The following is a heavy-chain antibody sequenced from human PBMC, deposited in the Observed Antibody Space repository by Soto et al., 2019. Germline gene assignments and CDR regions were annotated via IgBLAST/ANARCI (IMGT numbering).Heavy chain of an antibody. CDR2: INPNSGGT. CDR1: GYTFTGYY. D-gene: IGHD2-21*02. Sequence: GASVKVSCKASGYTFTGYYMHWVRQAPGQGLEWMGWINPNSGGTNYAQKFQGWVTMTRDTSISTAYMELSRLRSDDTAVYYCARGRIPYGGNSSDAFDIWCQGTMVTVSS. V-gene: IGHV1-2*04. CDR3: ARGRIPYGGNSSDAFDI. J-gene: IGHJ3*02.